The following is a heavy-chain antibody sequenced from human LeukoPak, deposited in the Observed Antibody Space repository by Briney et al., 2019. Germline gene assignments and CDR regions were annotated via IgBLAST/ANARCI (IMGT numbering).Heavy chain of an antibody. CDR1: GYTFTSYG. CDR2: ISAYNGNT. V-gene: IGHV1-18*01. CDR3: ARDITMVRGVKDAFDI. D-gene: IGHD3-10*01. J-gene: IGHJ3*02. Sequence: GAAVKVSCKASGYTFTSYGISWVRQAPGQGLEWMGWISAYNGNTNYAQKLQGRVTMTTDTSTSTAYMELRSLRSDDTAVYYCARDITMVRGVKDAFDIWGQGTMVTVS.